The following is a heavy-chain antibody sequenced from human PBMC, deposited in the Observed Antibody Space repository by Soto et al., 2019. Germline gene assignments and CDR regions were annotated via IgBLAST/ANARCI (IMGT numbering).Heavy chain of an antibody. CDR2: TYYRSKWYN. D-gene: IGHD3-10*01. V-gene: IGHV6-1*01. CDR3: ARDGPHGLRRHYYGSGSSNNWFDP. Sequence: PSQTLSLTGAISGDSVSSNSAAWNWIRQSQSRGLEWLGRTYYRSKWYNDYAVSVKSRITINPDTSKNQFSLQLNSVTPEDTAVYYCARDGPHGLRRHYYGSGSSNNWFDPWGQGTLVTVSS. J-gene: IGHJ5*02. CDR1: GDSVSSNSAA.